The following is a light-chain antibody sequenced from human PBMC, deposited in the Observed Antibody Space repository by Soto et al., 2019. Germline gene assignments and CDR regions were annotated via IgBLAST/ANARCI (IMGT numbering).Light chain of an antibody. CDR3: MQALETPT. CDR1: ESLLHSNGYNY. J-gene: IGKJ5*01. CDR2: LSS. Sequence: DIVMTQSPLSLPVTPGEPASISCTSSESLLHSNGYNYVDWYLQKAGQSPQLLIYLSSNRASGVPDRFSGSGSGTDFTLKISRVEAGDVEVYYSMQALETPTFGQGTRLEIK. V-gene: IGKV2-28*01.